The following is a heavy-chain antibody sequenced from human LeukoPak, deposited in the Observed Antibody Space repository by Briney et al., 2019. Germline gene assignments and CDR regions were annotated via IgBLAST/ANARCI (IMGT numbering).Heavy chain of an antibody. CDR3: AKVAKYYYGSETYYFFEH. Sequence: PGGSLRLSCAASGFTFTTYWMTWVSQAPGKGLERVASINQDGTEKYYVDSVKGRFTISRDNAKNSLYLQMNSLRVEDTAVFYCAKVAKYYYGSETYYFFEHWGQGTPVTASS. J-gene: IGHJ4*02. CDR2: INQDGTEK. D-gene: IGHD3-10*01. V-gene: IGHV3-7*01. CDR1: GFTFTTYW.